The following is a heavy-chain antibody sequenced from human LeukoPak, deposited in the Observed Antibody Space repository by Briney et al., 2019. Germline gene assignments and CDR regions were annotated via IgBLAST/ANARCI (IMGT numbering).Heavy chain of an antibody. D-gene: IGHD5-24*01. CDR3: ASPKRWLKHLPYY. Sequence: GESLKISCKGSGYSFTSYWIGWVRQMPGKGLEWMGIIYPGDSDTRYSPSFQGQVTISADKSISTAYLQWSSLKASDTAMYYCASPKRWLKHLPYYWGQGTLVTVSS. CDR1: GYSFTSYW. J-gene: IGHJ4*02. CDR2: IYPGDSDT. V-gene: IGHV5-51*01.